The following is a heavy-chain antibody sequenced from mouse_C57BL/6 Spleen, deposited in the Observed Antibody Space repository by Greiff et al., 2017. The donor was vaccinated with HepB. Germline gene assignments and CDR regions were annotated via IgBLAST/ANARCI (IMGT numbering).Heavy chain of an antibody. CDR1: GYTFTSYW. V-gene: IGHV1-50*01. J-gene: IGHJ4*01. Sequence: VQLQQPGAELVKPGASVKLSCKASGYTFTSYWMQWVKQRPGQGLEWIGEIDPSDSYTNYNQKFKGKATLTVDTSSSTAYMQLSSLTSEDSAVYYCARIYYGSSRDAMDYWGQGTSVTVSS. D-gene: IGHD1-1*01. CDR2: IDPSDSYT. CDR3: ARIYYGSSRDAMDY.